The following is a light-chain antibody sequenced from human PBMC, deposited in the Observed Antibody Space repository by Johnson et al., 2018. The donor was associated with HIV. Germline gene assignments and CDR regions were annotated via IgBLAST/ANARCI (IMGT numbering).Light chain of an antibody. CDR1: RSNIGNNY. V-gene: IGLV1-51*01. CDR3: GAWDSSLSAYV. CDR2: NNS. Sequence: QSVLTQPPSVSAAPGQKVTISCSGSRSNIGNNYVSWYQQLPGTAPKLLISNNSKRPSGIPDRFSGSKSGPSATLAITGLQTGDEADYYCGAWDSSLSAYVFGTGTQVTV. J-gene: IGLJ1*01.